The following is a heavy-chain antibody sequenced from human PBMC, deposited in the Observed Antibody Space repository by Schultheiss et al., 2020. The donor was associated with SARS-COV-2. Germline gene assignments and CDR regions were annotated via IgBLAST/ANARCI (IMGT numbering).Heavy chain of an antibody. CDR2: IYSGGST. J-gene: IGHJ4*02. CDR1: GFTFSSYS. V-gene: IGHV3-66*01. CDR3: ARGPNYFDY. Sequence: GGSLRLSCAASGFTFSSYSMNWVRQAPGKGLEWVSVIYSGGSTYYADSVKGRFTISRDNSKNTLYLQMNSLRAEDTAVYYCARGPNYFDYWGQGTLVTVSS.